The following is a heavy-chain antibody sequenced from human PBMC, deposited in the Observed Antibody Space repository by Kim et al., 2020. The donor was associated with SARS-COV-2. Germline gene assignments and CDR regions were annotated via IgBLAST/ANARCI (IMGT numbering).Heavy chain of an antibody. CDR1: GFTFSSYS. D-gene: IGHD5-12*01. J-gene: IGHJ6*03. Sequence: GGSLRLSCAASGFTFSSYSMNWVRQAPGKGLEWVSYISSSSTIYYADSVKGRFTISRDNAKNSLYLQMNSLRDEDTAVYYCARDRYIVATPPYYYYMDVWGKGTTVTVSS. CDR2: ISSSSTI. V-gene: IGHV3-48*02. CDR3: ARDRYIVATPPYYYYMDV.